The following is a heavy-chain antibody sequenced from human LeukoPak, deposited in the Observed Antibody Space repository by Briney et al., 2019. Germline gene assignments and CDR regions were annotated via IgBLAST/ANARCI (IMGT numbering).Heavy chain of an antibody. CDR3: ARAQLDGPVGVLYYGMDV. J-gene: IGHJ6*04. D-gene: IGHD1-1*01. CDR2: ILYDGSNE. V-gene: IGHV3-30*04. Sequence: GRSLRLSCAASGFTFSSYAMHWVRQAPGKGLEWGAVILYDGSNEYYADSVKGRFTISRDNSKNTLYLQMNSMRAEDTAVYYCARAQLDGPVGVLYYGMDVWGKGTTVTVSS. CDR1: GFTFSSYA.